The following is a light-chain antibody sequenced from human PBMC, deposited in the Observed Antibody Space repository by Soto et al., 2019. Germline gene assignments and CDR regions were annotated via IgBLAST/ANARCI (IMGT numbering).Light chain of an antibody. J-gene: IGKJ2*01. CDR1: QTISSTS. CDR2: GAS. CDR3: QQGST. Sequence: ESVLTQSPGTLSLSPGERATLSCRASQTISSTSLAWYQQKPGQAPRLLIHGASIRATGIPDRFSGSGSGTDFTRTISRLESEDFAVYYCQQGSTFGQGTKLEIK. V-gene: IGKV3-20*01.